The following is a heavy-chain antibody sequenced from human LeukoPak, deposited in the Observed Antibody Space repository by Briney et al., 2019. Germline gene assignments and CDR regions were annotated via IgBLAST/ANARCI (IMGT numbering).Heavy chain of an antibody. J-gene: IGHJ4*02. CDR2: ISSSSGYM. CDR3: ARGSGRPRPMASYFDY. CDR1: GFTFSSYS. Sequence: GRSLRLSCAASGFTFSSYSMNWVRQAPGKGLEWVSSISSSSGYMYYADSVRGRLTVSRDNAKNSLYLQMNSLKAEDTAVYYCARGSGRPRPMASYFDYWGQGILVTVSS. V-gene: IGHV3-21*01. D-gene: IGHD1-26*01.